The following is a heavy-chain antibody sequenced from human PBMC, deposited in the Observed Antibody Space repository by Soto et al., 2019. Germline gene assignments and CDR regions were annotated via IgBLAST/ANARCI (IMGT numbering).Heavy chain of an antibody. V-gene: IGHV4-31*03. Sequence: PSETLSLTCSVSGGSMNNGGYYWSWIRQLPGKGLEWIGYIYSNGDTYYNPSLKSRLTISVDTSKNQFSLNLTYVTAADTAVYYCARRGGSSSRYYYYALDVWGQGTTVTVSS. CDR1: GGSMNNGGYY. CDR3: ARRGGSSSRYYYYALDV. J-gene: IGHJ6*02. CDR2: IYSNGDT. D-gene: IGHD6-6*01.